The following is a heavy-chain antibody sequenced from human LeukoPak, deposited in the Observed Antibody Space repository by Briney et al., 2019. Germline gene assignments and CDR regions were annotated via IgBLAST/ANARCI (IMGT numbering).Heavy chain of an antibody. D-gene: IGHD5-24*01. Sequence: SETLSLTCSVSTYSISSAYYWGWIRQPPGKGLQWIGSIYHSGSTNYNPSLKSRVTISVDKSKNQFSLKLSSVTAADTAVYYCASVEMATIVFDYWGQGTLVTVSS. CDR3: ASVEMATIVFDY. CDR1: TYSISSAYY. CDR2: IYHSGST. J-gene: IGHJ4*02. V-gene: IGHV4-38-2*02.